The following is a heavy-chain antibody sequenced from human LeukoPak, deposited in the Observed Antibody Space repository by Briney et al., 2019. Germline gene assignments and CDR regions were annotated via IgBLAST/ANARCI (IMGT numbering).Heavy chain of an antibody. CDR3: ARVAKGCTNGVCYTEWFDP. J-gene: IGHJ5*02. V-gene: IGHV4-59*12. CDR2: IYYSGST. D-gene: IGHD2-8*01. CDR1: GGSISSYY. Sequence: KPSETLSLTCTVSGGSISSYYWSWIRQPPGKGLEWIGYIYYSGSTNYNPSLKSRVTMSVDTSKNQFSLKLSSVTAADTAVYYCARVAKGCTNGVCYTEWFDPWGQGTLVTVSS.